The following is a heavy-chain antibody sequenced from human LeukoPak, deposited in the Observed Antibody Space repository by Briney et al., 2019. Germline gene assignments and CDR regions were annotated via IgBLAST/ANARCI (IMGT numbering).Heavy chain of an antibody. J-gene: IGHJ3*02. Sequence: ASVKVSCTASGYTFTSYDINWVRQATGQGLEWMGWMNPNSGNTGYAQKFQGRVTITRNTSISTAYMELSSLRSEDTAVYYCARDWDLDAFDIWGQGTMVTVSS. CDR3: ARDWDLDAFDI. CDR2: MNPNSGNT. D-gene: IGHD7-27*01. V-gene: IGHV1-8*03. CDR1: GYTFTSYD.